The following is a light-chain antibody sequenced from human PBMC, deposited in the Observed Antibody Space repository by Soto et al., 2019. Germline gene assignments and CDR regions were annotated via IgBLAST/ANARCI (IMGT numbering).Light chain of an antibody. CDR2: WTS. Sequence: DIVMTQSPDSLAVSLGERATINCKSSQSVLYSSNNKNYVAWYQQRPGQPPKLLIYWTSIRESGVPDRFSGSGSGTDFTLTISSLQAEDVAVYFCQQYYSPPLTFGVGTKVEIK. CDR3: QQYYSPPLT. V-gene: IGKV4-1*01. CDR1: QSVLYSSNNKNY. J-gene: IGKJ4*01.